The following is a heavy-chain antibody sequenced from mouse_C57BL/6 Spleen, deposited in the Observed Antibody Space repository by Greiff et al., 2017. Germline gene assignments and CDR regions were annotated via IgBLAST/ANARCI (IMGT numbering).Heavy chain of an antibody. V-gene: IGHV1-81*01. J-gene: IGHJ2*01. CDR1: GYTFTSYG. D-gene: IGHD3-3*01. CDR3: ARGDGYYFDY. CDR2: IYPRSGNT. Sequence: VKLMESGAELARPGASVKLSCKASGYTFTSYGISWVKQRTGQGLEWIGEIYPRSGNTYYNEKFKGKATLTADKSSSTAYTELRSLTSEDSAVYFCARGDGYYFDYWGQGTTLTVSS.